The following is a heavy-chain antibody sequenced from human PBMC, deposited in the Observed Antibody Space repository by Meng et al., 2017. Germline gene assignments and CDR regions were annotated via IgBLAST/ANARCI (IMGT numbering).Heavy chain of an antibody. J-gene: IGHJ4*02. D-gene: IGHD6-19*01. CDR1: GFTFGSYA. CDR3: ARDLFAGQWLADY. CDR2: IWYDGSNK. V-gene: IGHV3-33*08. Sequence: GGSLRFSFAASGFTFGSYAMHGFRQDPGKGLEGVAVIWYDGSNKYYADSVKGRFTISRDNSKNTLYLQMNSQRAEDTAVYYCARDLFAGQWLADYWGQGTLVTVSS.